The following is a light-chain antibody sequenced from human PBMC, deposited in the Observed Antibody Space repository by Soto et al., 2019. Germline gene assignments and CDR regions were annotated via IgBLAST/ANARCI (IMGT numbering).Light chain of an antibody. V-gene: IGLV2-14*01. Sequence: QSALTQPASVSGSPGQWITMSCTGTSSDVGGYNYVSWYQQHPGKVPKLLIYEVSNRPSGVSDRFSGAKSGNTASLTISGLQAEVGAAYYCTSYTTLSTWVFGGGTKVTVL. CDR3: TSYTTLSTWV. CDR2: EVS. J-gene: IGLJ3*02. CDR1: SSDVGGYNY.